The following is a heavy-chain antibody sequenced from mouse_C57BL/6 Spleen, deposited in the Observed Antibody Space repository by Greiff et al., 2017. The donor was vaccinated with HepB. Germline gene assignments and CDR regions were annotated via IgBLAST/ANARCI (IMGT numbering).Heavy chain of an antibody. CDR3: AREGAYYDLYFAY. D-gene: IGHD2-4*01. CDR2: IHPNSGST. J-gene: IGHJ3*01. Sequence: VQLQQPGAELVKPGASVKLSCKASGYTFTSYWMHWVKQRPGQGLEWIGMIHPNSGSTNYNEKFKSKATLTVDKSSSTAYMQLSSLTSEDSAVYYCAREGAYYDLYFAYWGQGTLVTVSA. V-gene: IGHV1-64*01. CDR1: GYTFTSYW.